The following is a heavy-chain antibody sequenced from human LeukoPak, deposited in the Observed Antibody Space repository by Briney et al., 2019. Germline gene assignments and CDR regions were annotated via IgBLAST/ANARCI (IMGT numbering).Heavy chain of an antibody. D-gene: IGHD2-21*01. CDR3: ARVFIVGSRSVFDS. CDR1: GFTFSNYW. J-gene: IGHJ4*02. CDR2: IKQDGSEK. Sequence: GGSLRLSCAASGFTFSNYWMSWVRLAPGKGLEWVANIKQDGSEKYYVDSVEGRFTISRDNAKNLLSLQMNSLRAEDTAVYHCARVFIVGSRSVFDSWGQGTLVTVSS. V-gene: IGHV3-7*01.